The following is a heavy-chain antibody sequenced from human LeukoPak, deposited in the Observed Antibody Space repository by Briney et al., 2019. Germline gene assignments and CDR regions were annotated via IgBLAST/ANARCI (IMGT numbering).Heavy chain of an antibody. D-gene: IGHD1-1*01. J-gene: IGHJ2*01. CDR3: ARRAGILSRYFDL. CDR1: GFTFSSYS. V-gene: IGHV3-21*01. Sequence: GGSLRLSCAASGFTFSSYSMNWVRQAPGKGLEWVSSISSSSSYIYYADSVKGRFTISRDNAKNSLYLQMNSLRAEDTAVYYCARRAGILSRYFDLWGRGTLVTVSS. CDR2: ISSSSSYI.